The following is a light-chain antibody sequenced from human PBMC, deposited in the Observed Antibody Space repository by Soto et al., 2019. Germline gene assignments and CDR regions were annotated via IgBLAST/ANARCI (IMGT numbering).Light chain of an antibody. CDR1: SSDVGGYNY. CDR3: RSYAGSPRYV. CDR2: DVS. J-gene: IGLJ1*01. Sequence: QSALTQPRSVSGSPGQSVTISCTGTSSDVGGYNYVSWYQQHPGKAPKVMIYDVSERPSGVADRFSGSKSGNTASLTISGLQVEDEADYCCRSYAGSPRYVFGTGTKVTVL. V-gene: IGLV2-11*01.